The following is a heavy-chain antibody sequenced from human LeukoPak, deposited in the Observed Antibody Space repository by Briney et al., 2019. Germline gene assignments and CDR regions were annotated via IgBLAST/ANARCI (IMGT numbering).Heavy chain of an antibody. CDR3: AKDQTVGPTTRPHLFDY. Sequence: GSLKLSCSASGSTFSNYAMRWVRQAPGEGLGGVSGISCSGGSTYYADSVKGRFTISRDNSKNTLYLQMNSLRAEDTAVYYCAKDQTVGPTTRPHLFDYWGQGTLVTVSS. CDR1: GSTFSNYA. J-gene: IGHJ4*02. CDR2: ISCSGGST. D-gene: IGHD1-26*01. V-gene: IGHV3-23*01.